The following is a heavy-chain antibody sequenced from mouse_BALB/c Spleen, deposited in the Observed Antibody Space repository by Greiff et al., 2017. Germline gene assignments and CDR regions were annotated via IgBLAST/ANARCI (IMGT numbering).Heavy chain of an antibody. CDR2: INSNGGST. CDR1: GFTFSSYY. J-gene: IGHJ4*01. V-gene: IGHV5-6-2*01. D-gene: IGHD1-2*01. CDR3: ARQKGDGDAMDY. Sequence: EVHLVESGGGLVKLGGSLKLSCAASGFTFSSYYMSWVRQTPEKRLELVAAINSNGGSTYYPDTVKGRFTISRDNAKNTLYLQMSSLKSEDTALYYCARQKGDGDAMDYWGQGTSVTVSS.